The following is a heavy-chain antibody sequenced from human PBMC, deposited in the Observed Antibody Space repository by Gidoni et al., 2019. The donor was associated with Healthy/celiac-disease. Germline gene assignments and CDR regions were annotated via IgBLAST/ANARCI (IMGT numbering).Heavy chain of an antibody. Sequence: QVQLVESGGGVVQPGRSLRLSCAASGFTFSRYGVHWVRQAPGKGLEWVAVIWYDGSNKYYADSGKGRFTISRDNSKNTLYLQMNSLRAEDTAVYYCAREACSSTSCYVFDYWGQGTLVTVSS. CDR3: AREACSSTSCYVFDY. CDR1: GFTFSRYG. J-gene: IGHJ4*02. V-gene: IGHV3-33*01. CDR2: IWYDGSNK. D-gene: IGHD2-2*01.